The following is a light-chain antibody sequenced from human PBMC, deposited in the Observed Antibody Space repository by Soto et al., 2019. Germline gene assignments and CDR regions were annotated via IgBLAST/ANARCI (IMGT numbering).Light chain of an antibody. J-gene: IGKJ4*01. CDR1: QSVSSY. CDR3: QQRSNWPPAT. CDR2: DAS. Sequence: EIVLTQSPATLSLSPGERATLSCRASQSVSSYLAWYQQKPDQAPRLLIYDASNRATGIPARFSGSGSGTDFTLTISSLEPEDFAVYYCQQRSNWPPATFGGGTKVEIK. V-gene: IGKV3-11*01.